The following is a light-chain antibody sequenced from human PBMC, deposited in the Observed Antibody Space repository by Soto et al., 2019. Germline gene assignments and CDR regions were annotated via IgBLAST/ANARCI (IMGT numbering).Light chain of an antibody. J-gene: IGLJ2*01. CDR2: KDS. CDR1: ALPKQY. Sequence: SYELTQPPSVSGSPGQTARITCSGDALPKQYAYWYQQKPGQAPVLVIYKDSERPSGIPERFSGSSSGTTVTLTISGVQAEDEADYYCQSADSSGTVVFGGGTKVTVL. CDR3: QSADSSGTVV. V-gene: IGLV3-25*03.